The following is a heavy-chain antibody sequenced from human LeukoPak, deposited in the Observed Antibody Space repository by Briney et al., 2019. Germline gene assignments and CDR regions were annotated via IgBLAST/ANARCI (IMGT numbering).Heavy chain of an antibody. CDR3: AREQIGYDYVWGSYRQYYFDY. D-gene: IGHD3-16*02. V-gene: IGHV1-18*01. CDR1: GYTFTSYG. Sequence: ASVKVSCKASGYTFTSYGISWVRQAPGQGLEWMGWISAYNGNTNYAQKLQGRVTMTTDTSTSTAYMELKSLRSDDTAVYYCAREQIGYDYVWGSYRQYYFDYWGQGTLATVSS. J-gene: IGHJ4*02. CDR2: ISAYNGNT.